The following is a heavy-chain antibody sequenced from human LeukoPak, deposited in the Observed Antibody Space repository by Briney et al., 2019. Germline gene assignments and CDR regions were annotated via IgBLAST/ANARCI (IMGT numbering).Heavy chain of an antibody. D-gene: IGHD1-1*01. CDR2: IPAGGDNT. V-gene: IGHV3-21*01. CDR3: ARDRWQLERPYYFDY. Sequence: GGSLRLSCAASGFTFSSYAMTWVRQAPGKGLEWVSSIPAGGDNTYYADSVKGRFTISRDNAKNSLYLQMNSLRAEDTAVYYCARDRWQLERPYYFDYWGQGTLVTVSS. CDR1: GFTFSSYA. J-gene: IGHJ4*02.